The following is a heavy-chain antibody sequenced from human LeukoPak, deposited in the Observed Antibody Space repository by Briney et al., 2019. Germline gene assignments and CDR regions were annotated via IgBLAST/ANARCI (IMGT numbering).Heavy chain of an antibody. CDR3: AVGDYDFWSGPTEEDY. Sequence: SGGSLRLSCAASGFTFSSYSMNWVRQAPGKGLEWVSYISSSSSTIYYADSVKGRFTISRDNAKNSLYLQMNSLRAEDTAVYYCAVGDYDFWSGPTEEDYWGQGTLVTVSS. CDR1: GFTFSSYS. J-gene: IGHJ4*02. V-gene: IGHV3-48*01. D-gene: IGHD3-3*01. CDR2: ISSSSSTI.